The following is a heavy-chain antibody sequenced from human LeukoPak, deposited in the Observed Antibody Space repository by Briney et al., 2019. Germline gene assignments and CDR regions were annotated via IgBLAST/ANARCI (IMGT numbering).Heavy chain of an antibody. D-gene: IGHD1-26*01. CDR3: ATWAFYHSLDV. Sequence: GGSLRLSCAASGYTLGAFAMHWVRQAPGKGLEWVSLIDKDGRKTYYADSVKGRFTISRDNSKNSLYLQMTSLRTEDTALYYCATWAFYHSLDVWGQGATVTVSS. CDR2: IDKDGRKT. V-gene: IGHV3-43*02. J-gene: IGHJ6*02. CDR1: GYTLGAFA.